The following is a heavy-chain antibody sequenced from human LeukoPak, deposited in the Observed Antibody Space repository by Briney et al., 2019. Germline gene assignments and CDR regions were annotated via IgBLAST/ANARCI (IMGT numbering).Heavy chain of an antibody. J-gene: IGHJ4*02. D-gene: IGHD3-9*01. CDR2: ISAYNGNT. CDR3: AGYYDILTGPYYFDY. V-gene: IGHV1-18*01. Sequence: ASVKVSCKASGYTFTSYGISWVRQAPGQGLEWMGWISAYNGNTNYAQKLQGRGTMTTDTSTSTAYMELRSLRSDDTAVYYCAGYYDILTGPYYFDYWGQGTLVTVSS. CDR1: GYTFTSYG.